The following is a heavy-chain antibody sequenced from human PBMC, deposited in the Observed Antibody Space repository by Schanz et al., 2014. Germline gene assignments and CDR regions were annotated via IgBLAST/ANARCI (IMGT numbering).Heavy chain of an antibody. CDR2: ITGSGSKT. CDR1: GFTFFGSFA. D-gene: IGHD3-10*01. J-gene: IGHJ3*02. V-gene: IGHV3-23*01. CDR3: AKDVYIGVARGAIISHDAIDI. Sequence: EVQLLESGGGLVQPGGSLRLSCVASGFTFFGSFAMSWVRQAPGKGLAWVSAITGSGSKTYYADSVRGRFTISRDKSNNTVSLQMNSLRAEDTAVYYCAKDVYIGVARGAIISHDAIDIWGQGTKVTVSS.